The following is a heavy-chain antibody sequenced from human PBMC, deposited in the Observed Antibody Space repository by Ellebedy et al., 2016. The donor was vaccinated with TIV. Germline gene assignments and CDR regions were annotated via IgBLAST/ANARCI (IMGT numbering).Heavy chain of an antibody. CDR1: GGSFSGYY. CDR2: ISHSGTT. J-gene: IGHJ4*02. D-gene: IGHD4-11*01. Sequence: MPSETLSLTCAVYGGSFSGYYWSRIRQPPGKGLEWIGEISHSGTTNYNPSLKSRVTISVDTSKNQFSLKLSSVTAADTAVYYCARGEMTTMTSFDYWGQGTLVTVSS. CDR3: ARGEMTTMTSFDY. V-gene: IGHV4-34*01.